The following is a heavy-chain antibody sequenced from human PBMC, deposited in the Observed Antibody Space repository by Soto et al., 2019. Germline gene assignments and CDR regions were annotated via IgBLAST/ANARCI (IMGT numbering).Heavy chain of an antibody. CDR3: ARGRSRGPYYYDSSGYYSFDY. CDR1: GFTFSSYD. J-gene: IGHJ4*02. Sequence: PGGSLRLSCAASGFTFSSYDMHWVRQATGKGLEWASAIGTAGDTYYPGSVKGRFTISRENAKNSLYLQMNSLRAGDTAVYYCARGRSRGPYYYDSSGYYSFDYWGQGTLVTVSS. CDR2: IGTAGDT. D-gene: IGHD3-22*01. V-gene: IGHV3-13*01.